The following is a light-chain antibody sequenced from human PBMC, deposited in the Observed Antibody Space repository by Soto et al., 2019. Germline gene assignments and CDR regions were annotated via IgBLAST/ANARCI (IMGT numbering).Light chain of an antibody. CDR3: QQYATSPTT. CDR1: QNVDSY. CDR2: GTS. J-gene: IGKJ5*01. V-gene: IGKV3-20*01. Sequence: EIVLTQSPDTLSLSPGERATVFCRASQNVDSYLAWYQHKPGQAPRCLIYGTSSKAIGIPCRFSGSGSGTDFTFTISRVYPEDFAVYYCQQYATSPTTFGQGARLDNK.